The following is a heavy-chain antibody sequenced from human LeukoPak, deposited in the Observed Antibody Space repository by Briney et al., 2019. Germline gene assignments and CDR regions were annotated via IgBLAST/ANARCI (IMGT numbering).Heavy chain of an antibody. CDR3: ARPQRAYYYDSSGYYLDY. CDR2: INPSGGST. D-gene: IGHD3-22*01. V-gene: IGHV1-46*01. J-gene: IGHJ4*02. CDR1: GYTFTSYY. Sequence: ASVKVSCKASGYTFTSYYMHWLRQAPGQGLEWMGIINPSGGSTSYAQKFQGRVTMTRDTSTSTVYMELSSLRSEDTAVYYCARPQRAYYYDSSGYYLDYWGQGTLVTVSS.